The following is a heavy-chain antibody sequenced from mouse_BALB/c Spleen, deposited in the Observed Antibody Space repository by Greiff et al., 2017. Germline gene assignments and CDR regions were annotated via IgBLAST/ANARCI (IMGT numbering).Heavy chain of an antibody. CDR3: ARGMDYGSSLFDY. J-gene: IGHJ2*01. D-gene: IGHD1-1*01. CDR1: GFTFSSYA. Sequence: DVKLVESGGGLVKPGGSLKLSCAASGFTFSSYAMSWVRQTPEKRLEWVASISSGGSTYYPDSVKGRFTISRDNARNILYLQMSSLRSEDTAMYYCARGMDYGSSLFDYWGQGTTLTVSS. CDR2: ISSGGST. V-gene: IGHV5-6-5*01.